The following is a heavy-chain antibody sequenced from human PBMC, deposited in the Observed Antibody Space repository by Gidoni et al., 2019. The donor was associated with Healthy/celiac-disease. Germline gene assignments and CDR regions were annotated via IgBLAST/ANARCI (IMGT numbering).Heavy chain of an antibody. Sequence: EVQLVDSGGGLVQPGGSLSLSCSAAGFTFSSYAMHWVRQAPGKGLEYVAAISSNGGSTYYADSVKGRFTISRDNSKNTLYLQMSSLRAEDTAVYYCAGSPGWWGQGTLVTVSS. CDR3: AGSPGW. CDR2: ISSNGGST. CDR1: GFTFSSYA. V-gene: IGHV3-64D*08. J-gene: IGHJ4*02. D-gene: IGHD6-19*01.